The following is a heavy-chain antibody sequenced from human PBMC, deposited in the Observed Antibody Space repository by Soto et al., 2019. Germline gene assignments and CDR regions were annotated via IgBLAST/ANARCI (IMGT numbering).Heavy chain of an antibody. CDR1: GGTFSSYT. D-gene: IGHD3-10*01. V-gene: IGHV1-69*02. CDR2: IIPILGIA. J-gene: IGHJ6*03. CDR3: ARDHGDGSGRVRLSPDYYYYMDV. Sequence: QVQLVQSGAEVKKPGSSVKVSCKASGGTFSSYTISWVRQAPGQGLEWMGRIIPILGIANYAQKFQGRVTITADKSTSTXXXXXXXXXXXXXXXXXXARDHGDGSGRVRLSPDYYYYMDVWGKGTTVTVSS.